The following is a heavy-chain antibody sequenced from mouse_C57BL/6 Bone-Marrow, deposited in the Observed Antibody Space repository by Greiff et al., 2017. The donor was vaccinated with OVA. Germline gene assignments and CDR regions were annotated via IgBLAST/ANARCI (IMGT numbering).Heavy chain of an antibody. CDR2: IRLKSDNYAT. CDR1: GFTFSNYW. V-gene: IGHV6-3*01. J-gene: IGHJ1*03. CDR3: TCPVYYYGSSLYWYFDV. Sequence: EVKVEESGGGLLQPGGSMKLSCVASGFTFSNYWMNWVRQSPKKGLEWVAKIRLKSDNYATTYAESVKGRFTISRDDSKSSGYRQRNNIRAEDTGIYYFTCPVYYYGSSLYWYFDVWGTGTTVTVSS. D-gene: IGHD1-1*01.